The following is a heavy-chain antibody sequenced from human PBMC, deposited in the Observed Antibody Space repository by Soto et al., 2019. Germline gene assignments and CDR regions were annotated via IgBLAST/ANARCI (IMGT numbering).Heavy chain of an antibody. CDR1: GYLFTAYS. D-gene: IGHD2-15*01. CDR2: VNPSGGST. V-gene: IGHV1-46*01. J-gene: IGHJ1*01. CDR3: AREENCSGGTCYSEYFHR. Sequence: ASVKVSCKASGYLFTAYSMHWVRLAPGQGLEWVGVVNPSGGSTKYAQNFQGRVTMTRDTSTTTIYMELSSLRSDDTAIYYCAREENCSGGTCYSEYFHRWGQGTLVT.